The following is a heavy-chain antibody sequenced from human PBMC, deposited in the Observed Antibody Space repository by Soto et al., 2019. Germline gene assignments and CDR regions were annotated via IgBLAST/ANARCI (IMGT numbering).Heavy chain of an antibody. CDR1: GGTFSSYA. CDR2: IIPIFGTA. D-gene: IGHD3-16*01. CDR3: ASGGVIRYYYYGMDV. J-gene: IGHJ6*02. V-gene: IGHV1-69*06. Sequence: SVKVSCKASGGTFSSYAISWVRQAPGQGLEWMGGIIPIFGTANYAQKFQGRVTITADKSTSTAYMELSSLRSEDTAVCYCASGGVIRYYYYGMDVWGQGTTVTVSS.